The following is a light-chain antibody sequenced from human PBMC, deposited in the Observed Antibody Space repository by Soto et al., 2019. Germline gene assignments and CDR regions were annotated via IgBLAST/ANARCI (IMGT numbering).Light chain of an antibody. CDR3: CSYAGSSTLDYV. J-gene: IGLJ1*01. V-gene: IGLV2-23*01. CDR1: SSDVGSYNL. CDR2: EGS. Sequence: QSALTQPASVSGSPGQSITISCTGTSSDVGSYNLVSWYQRHPGKAPKLMIYEGSKRPSGVSNRFSGSKSGNTASLTISGLQAEDEADYYCCSYAGSSTLDYVFGTGTKVTVL.